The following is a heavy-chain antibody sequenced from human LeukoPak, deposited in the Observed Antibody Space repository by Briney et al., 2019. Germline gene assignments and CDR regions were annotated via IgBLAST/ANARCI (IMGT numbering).Heavy chain of an antibody. J-gene: IGHJ3*02. CDR3: ARVFPYYYDSSGDDAFDI. CDR1: GGSISSGGYS. Sequence: SETLSLTCAVSGGSISSGGYSWSWIRQPPGKGLEWIGYIYRSGSTYYNPSLKSRVTISVDRSKNQFSLKLSSVTAADTAVYYCARVFPYYYDSSGDDAFDIWGQGTMVTVSS. D-gene: IGHD3-22*01. CDR2: IYRSGST. V-gene: IGHV4-30-2*01.